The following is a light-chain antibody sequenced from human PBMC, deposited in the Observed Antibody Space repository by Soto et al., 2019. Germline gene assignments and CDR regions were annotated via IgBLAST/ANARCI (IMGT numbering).Light chain of an antibody. CDR3: HQSCTTPYT. Sequence: DIVMTQSPDSLAVSVGERATINCKSSQRVLYPSNSKNCLVWYQQKPGQPPKLLIYWASTREVGVPDRFSGSGSGTDFTLTISSLQAEDVAVYYCHQSCTTPYTFGQGTRLEIK. V-gene: IGKV4-1*01. CDR2: WAS. J-gene: IGKJ2*01. CDR1: QRVLYPSNSKNC.